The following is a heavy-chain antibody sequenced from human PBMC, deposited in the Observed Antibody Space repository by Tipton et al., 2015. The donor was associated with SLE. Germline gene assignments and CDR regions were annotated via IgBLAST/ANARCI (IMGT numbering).Heavy chain of an antibody. D-gene: IGHD2/OR15-2a*01. CDR3: ARGKYYFDY. J-gene: IGHJ4*02. CDR2: INEYGSEK. V-gene: IGHV3-7*01. CDR1: GFTFSRSW. Sequence: SLRLSCAASGFTFSRSWMNWVRLAPGKGLEWAANINEYGSEKHYVDSVKDRLTISRDNAKNSLYLQMNSLRDEDTAVYYCARGKYYFDYWGQGALVTVSS.